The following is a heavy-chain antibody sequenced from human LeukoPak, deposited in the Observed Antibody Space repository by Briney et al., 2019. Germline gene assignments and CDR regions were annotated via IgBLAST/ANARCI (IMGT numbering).Heavy chain of an antibody. CDR3: TRDPRRLDY. Sequence: GGSLRLSCAVSGFTFSNYGMHWVRQAPGKGLEWVAFIRYDGSNKYYADSVKGRFTISRDNSKNTLYLQMNSLRAEDTAVYYCTRDPRRLDYWGQGTLVTVSS. V-gene: IGHV3-30*02. CDR1: GFTFSNYG. J-gene: IGHJ4*02. CDR2: IRYDGSNK.